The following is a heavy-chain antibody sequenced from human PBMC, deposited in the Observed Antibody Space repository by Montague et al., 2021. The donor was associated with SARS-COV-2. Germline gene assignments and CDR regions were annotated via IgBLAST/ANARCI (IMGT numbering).Heavy chain of an antibody. V-gene: IGHV2-70*11. CDR2: IDWDDDK. J-gene: IGHJ4*01. Sequence: PALVKPTQTLTLACTFSGFSLSTSGMCVSWIRQPPGKALEWLARIDWDDDKYYSTSLKTRLTISKDTSKNQVVLTMTNMDPVDTATYYCARTFMFTYGGVIVAFDYWGQGTMVTVSS. D-gene: IGHD3-16*02. CDR3: ARTFMFTYGGVIVAFDY. CDR1: GFSLSTSGMC.